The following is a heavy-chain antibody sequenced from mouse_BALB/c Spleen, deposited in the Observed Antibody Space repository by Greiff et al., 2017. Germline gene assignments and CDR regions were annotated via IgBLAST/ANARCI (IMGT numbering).Heavy chain of an antibody. D-gene: IGHD1-1*01. CDR2: ISSGSSTI. V-gene: IGHV5-17*02. CDR3: ARSITTVVATYYYAMDY. CDR1: GFTFSSFG. Sequence: EVKLVESGGGLVQPGGSRKLSCAASGFTFSSFGMHWVRQAPEKGLEWVAYISSGSSTIYYADTVKGRFTISRDNPKNTLFLQMTSLRSEDTAMYYCARSITTVVATYYYAMDYWGQGTSVTVSS. J-gene: IGHJ4*01.